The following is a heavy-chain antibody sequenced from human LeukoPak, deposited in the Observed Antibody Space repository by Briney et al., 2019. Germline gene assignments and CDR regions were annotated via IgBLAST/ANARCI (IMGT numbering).Heavy chain of an antibody. CDR2: IYYSGST. V-gene: IGHV4-30-4*08. J-gene: IGHJ3*02. CDR1: GGSISSGDYY. Sequence: PSQTLSLTCTVSGGSISSGDYYWSWIRQPPGKGLEWIGYIYYSGSTYYNPSLKSRVTISVDTSKNQFSLKLSSVTAADTAVYYCARGVIEYSSSWYAFDIWGQGTMVTVSS. D-gene: IGHD6-6*01. CDR3: ARGVIEYSSSWYAFDI.